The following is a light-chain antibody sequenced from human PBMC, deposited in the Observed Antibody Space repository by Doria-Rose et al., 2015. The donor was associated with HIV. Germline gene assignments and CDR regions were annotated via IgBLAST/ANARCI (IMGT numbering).Light chain of an antibody. CDR2: TAS. CDR1: QSISSW. V-gene: IGKV1-5*03. CDR3: QQYNSYPYT. J-gene: IGKJ2*01. Sequence: DIQMTQSPSTLSASVGDRVTITCRASQSISSWLAWYQQKPGKAPKLLIYTASGLESGVPSRFSGSGSGTEFTLTISSLQPDDFASYYCQQYNSYPYTFGQGTKLEIK.